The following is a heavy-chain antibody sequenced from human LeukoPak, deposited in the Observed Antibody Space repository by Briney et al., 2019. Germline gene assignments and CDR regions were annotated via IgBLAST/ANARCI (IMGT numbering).Heavy chain of an antibody. CDR1: GGSSSGYY. D-gene: IGHD2-15*01. Sequence: SETLSLTCAVYGGSSSGYYWSWIRQPPGKGLEWIGEINHSGSTNYNPSLKSRVTISVDTSKNQFSLKLSSVTAADTAVYYCARGPRKLRVVVVAAIVRGSGFDPWGQGTLVTVSS. CDR3: ARGPRKLRVVVVAAIVRGSGFDP. J-gene: IGHJ5*02. V-gene: IGHV4-34*01. CDR2: INHSGST.